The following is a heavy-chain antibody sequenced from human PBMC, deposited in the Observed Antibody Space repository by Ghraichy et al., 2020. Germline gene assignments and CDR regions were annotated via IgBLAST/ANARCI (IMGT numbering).Heavy chain of an antibody. CDR2: IKQDGSEK. CDR3: ARAGYSSSWYWNHYYYYYGMDV. Sequence: GGSLRLSCAASGFTFSSYWMSWVRQAPGKGLEWVANIKQDGSEKYYVDSVKGRFTISRDNAKNSLYLQMNSLRAEDTAVYYCARAGYSSSWYWNHYYYYYGMDVWGQGTTVTVSS. V-gene: IGHV3-7*01. J-gene: IGHJ6*02. CDR1: GFTFSSYW. D-gene: IGHD6-13*01.